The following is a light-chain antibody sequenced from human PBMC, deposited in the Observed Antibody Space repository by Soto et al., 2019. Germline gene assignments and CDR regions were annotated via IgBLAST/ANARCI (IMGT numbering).Light chain of an antibody. V-gene: IGKV1-33*01. CDR1: QDISNN. J-gene: IGKJ3*01. Sequence: DIQMTQSPSSLSASVGDRVTITCQASQDISNNLNWYQQKPGKAPKLLIYDASNLETGVPSRFSGSGSGTDFTFTISSLQPEDIATYYCQQYDNLTFGPGTKVDIK. CDR3: QQYDNLT. CDR2: DAS.